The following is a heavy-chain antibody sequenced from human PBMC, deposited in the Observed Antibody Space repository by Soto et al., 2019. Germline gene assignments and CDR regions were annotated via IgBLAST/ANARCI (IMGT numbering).Heavy chain of an antibody. J-gene: IGHJ6*02. CDR1: GFSSNTYG. V-gene: IGHV3-21*01. CDR3: ARDRGWGIAAVACA. Sequence: GGSLRLSCVGSGFSSNTYGFTWVRQAPGKGLEWVSYISAEDNYIHYADSVMGRFTLSRDAAMNSLSLQMNSLRVEDTAVYYCARDRGWGIAAVACAWGQGTTVTVSS. D-gene: IGHD6-13*01. CDR2: ISAEDNYI.